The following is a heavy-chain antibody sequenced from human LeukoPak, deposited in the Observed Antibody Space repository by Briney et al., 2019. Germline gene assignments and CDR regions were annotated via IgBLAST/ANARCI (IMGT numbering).Heavy chain of an antibody. D-gene: IGHD2-21*01. CDR2: INHSGST. Sequence: KPSETLSLTCAVYGGSFSGCYWSWIRQPPGKGLEWIGEINHSGSTNYNPSLKSRVTISVDTSKNQFSLKLSSVTAADTAVYYCAREWVVIGYFDYWGQGTLVTVSS. CDR1: GGSFSGCY. J-gene: IGHJ4*02. CDR3: AREWVVIGYFDY. V-gene: IGHV4-34*01.